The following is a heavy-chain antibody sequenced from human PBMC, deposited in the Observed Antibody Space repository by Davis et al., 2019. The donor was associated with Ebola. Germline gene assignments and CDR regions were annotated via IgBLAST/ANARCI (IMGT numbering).Heavy chain of an antibody. Sequence: GEFLKISCAASGFTFSSYAMSWVRQAPGKGLEWVSAISGSGGSTYYADSVKGRFTISRDNSKNTLYLQMNSLRAEDTAVYYCAKDGRKVPAAPTGYYYYYYGMDVWGQGTTVTVSS. CDR3: AKDGRKVPAAPTGYYYYYYGMDV. CDR2: ISGSGGST. V-gene: IGHV3-23*01. D-gene: IGHD2-2*01. J-gene: IGHJ6*02. CDR1: GFTFSSYA.